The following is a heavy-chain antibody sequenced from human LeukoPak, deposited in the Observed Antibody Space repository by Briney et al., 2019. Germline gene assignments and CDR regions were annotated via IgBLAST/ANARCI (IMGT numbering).Heavy chain of an antibody. Sequence: ASVKVSCKASGYTFTSYAMNWVRQAPGQGLEWMGWINTNTGNPTYAQGFTGRFVFSLDTSVSTAYLQISSLKAEDTAVYYCARARGYYDFWSGYYSLSPGGMDVWGQGTTVTVSS. CDR2: INTNTGNP. CDR1: GYTFTSYA. J-gene: IGHJ6*02. V-gene: IGHV7-4-1*02. CDR3: ARARGYYDFWSGYYSLSPGGMDV. D-gene: IGHD3-3*01.